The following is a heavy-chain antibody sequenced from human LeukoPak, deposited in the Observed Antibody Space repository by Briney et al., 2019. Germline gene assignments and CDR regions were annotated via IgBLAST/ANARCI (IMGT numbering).Heavy chain of an antibody. V-gene: IGHV5-51*01. Sequence: GASLKISCQGSGSIFTTYWIGWVRQLPGKGLEWMGIIYPGDSDSRYSPSFQGQVTISADKSLSTAYLQWSSLKASDTAMYYCAKRGYCSGGSCYSAPFDYWGQGTLVTVSS. J-gene: IGHJ4*02. CDR3: AKRGYCSGGSCYSAPFDY. CDR2: IYPGDSDS. D-gene: IGHD2-15*01. CDR1: GSIFTTYW.